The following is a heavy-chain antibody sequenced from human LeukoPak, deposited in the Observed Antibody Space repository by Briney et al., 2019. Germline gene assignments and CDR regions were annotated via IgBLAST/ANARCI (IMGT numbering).Heavy chain of an antibody. CDR1: GFLVSSTY. CDR3: VRDPPHGDSRR. Sequence: GGSLRLSCAATGFLVSSTYMSWVRQAPGKGLEWASIIETGGKTFYRDSVKGRFTISRDDSKNTLYLQMSSLRAEDTAVYYCVRDPPHGDSRRGDQGTLVTVSS. CDR2: IETGGKT. V-gene: IGHV3-66*01. J-gene: IGHJ4*02. D-gene: IGHD4-17*01.